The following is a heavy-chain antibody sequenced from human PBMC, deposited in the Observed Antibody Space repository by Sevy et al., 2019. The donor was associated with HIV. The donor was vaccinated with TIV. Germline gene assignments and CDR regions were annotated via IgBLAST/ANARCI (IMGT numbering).Heavy chain of an antibody. D-gene: IGHD3-10*01. CDR3: TFNGSGGDYGYYYDYGMDV. CDR2: IKSKTGGGTT. V-gene: IGHV3-15*07. Sequence: GGSLRLSCAASGFTFSNAWMNWVRQAPGKGLEWVGRIKSKTGGGTTDYAEHVKGRFTISIANSRNTLYLQMISLKIEDTAVDYCTFNGSGGDYGYYYDYGMDVWGQGTTVTVSS. CDR1: GFTFSNAW. J-gene: IGHJ6*02.